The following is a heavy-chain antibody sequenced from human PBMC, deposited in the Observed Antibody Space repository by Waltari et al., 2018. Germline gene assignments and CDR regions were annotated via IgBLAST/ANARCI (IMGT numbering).Heavy chain of an antibody. CDR1: GFTFSSYA. V-gene: IGHV3-23*04. CDR3: AKGGGREAVAGNYY. J-gene: IGHJ4*02. D-gene: IGHD6-19*01. CDR2: LSGSGGST. Sequence: EVQLVESGGGLVQPGGSLRLSCAASGFTFSSYAMSWVRQAPGTGLEWVPALSGSGGSTYYADSVKGRFTISRDNSKNTLYLQMNSLRAEDTAVYSCAKGGGREAVAGNYYWGQGTLVTVSS.